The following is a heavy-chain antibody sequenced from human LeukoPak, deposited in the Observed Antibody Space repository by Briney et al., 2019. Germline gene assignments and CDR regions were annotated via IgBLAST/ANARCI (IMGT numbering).Heavy chain of an antibody. CDR2: ISSSGNTI. CDR1: GFTFSSYE. Sequence: PGGSLRLSCAASGFTFSSYEMNWVRQAPGKGLEWVSYISSSGNTIYYADSVKGRFTISRDNAKNSLYLQMNSLSAEDTAVYYCARKNYDNSGYFHHWSQGTLVTVSS. V-gene: IGHV3-48*03. J-gene: IGHJ1*01. CDR3: ARKNYDNSGYFHH. D-gene: IGHD3-22*01.